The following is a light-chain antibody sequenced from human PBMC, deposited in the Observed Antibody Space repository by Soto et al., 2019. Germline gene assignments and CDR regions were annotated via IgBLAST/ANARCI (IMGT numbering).Light chain of an antibody. CDR2: AAS. Sequence: DIQMTQSPSSLSASVGDRVTITCRASQSISSYLNWYQQKPGKAPKLLIYAASSLQSGVPSRFSGSGSGTXXXXXISSLQPEDFATYYCQQSYSTITFGQGTKVEIK. J-gene: IGKJ1*01. CDR3: QQSYSTIT. V-gene: IGKV1-39*01. CDR1: QSISSY.